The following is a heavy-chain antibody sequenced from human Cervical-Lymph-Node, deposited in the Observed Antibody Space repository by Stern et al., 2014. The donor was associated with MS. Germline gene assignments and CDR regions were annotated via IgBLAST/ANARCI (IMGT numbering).Heavy chain of an antibody. CDR3: ARVRMMGTPYFDY. J-gene: IGHJ4*02. D-gene: IGHD3-16*01. CDR2: IIPIFGTA. V-gene: IGHV1-69*01. CDR1: GGTFSSYA. Sequence: VQLEESGAEVKKPGSSVKGSWKASGGTFSSYAISWVRQAPGQGLEWMGGIIPIFGTANYAQKFQGRVTITADESTSTAYMELSSLRSEDTAVYYCARVRMMGTPYFDYWGQGTLVTVSS.